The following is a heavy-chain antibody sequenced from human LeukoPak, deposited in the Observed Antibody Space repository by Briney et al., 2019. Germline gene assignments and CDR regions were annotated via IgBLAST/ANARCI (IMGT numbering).Heavy chain of an antibody. V-gene: IGHV1-2*02. CDR2: INPNSGGT. CDR1: GYTFTSYY. J-gene: IGHJ4*02. D-gene: IGHD6-19*01. Sequence: ASVKVSCKASGYTFTSYYMHWVRQAPGQGLEWMGWINPNSGGTNYAQKFQGRVTMTRDTSISTAYMEMRRLSSDDTAVYYCAKLGYSSGSDYWSQATLVTASS. CDR3: AKLGYSSGSDY.